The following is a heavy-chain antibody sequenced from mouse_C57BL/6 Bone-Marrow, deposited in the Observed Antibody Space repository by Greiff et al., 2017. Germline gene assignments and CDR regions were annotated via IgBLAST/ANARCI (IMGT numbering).Heavy chain of an antibody. V-gene: IGHV1-55*01. CDR1: GYTFTSYW. CDR2: IYPGSGST. CDR3: ARRRGSSPFYCDY. J-gene: IGHJ2*01. D-gene: IGHD1-1*01. Sequence: QVQLKQPGAELVKPGASVMMSCKASGYTFTSYWITWVKQRPGQGLAWIGDIYPGSGSTNYNEKFKSKATLTVDTSSSTAYRQLSSLTSEDSAVYYCARRRGSSPFYCDYWGQGTTLTVSS.